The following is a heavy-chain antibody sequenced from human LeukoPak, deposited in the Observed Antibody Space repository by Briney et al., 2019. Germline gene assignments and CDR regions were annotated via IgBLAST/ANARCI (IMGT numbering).Heavy chain of an antibody. CDR1: GGSFSGYY. CDR3: ARELRGGFDP. D-gene: IGHD1-7*01. V-gene: IGHV4-34*01. CDR2: INHSGST. Sequence: SETLSLTCAVYGGSFSGYYWSWIRRPPGKGLEWIGEINHSGSTNYNPSLKSRVTISVDTSKNQFSLKLSSVTAADTAVYYCARELRGGFDPWGQGTLVTVSS. J-gene: IGHJ5*02.